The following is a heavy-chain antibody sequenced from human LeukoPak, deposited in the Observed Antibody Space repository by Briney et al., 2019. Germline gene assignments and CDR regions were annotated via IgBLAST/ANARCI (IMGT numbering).Heavy chain of an antibody. CDR2: ISGSGDTT. D-gene: IGHD3-22*01. V-gene: IGHV3-23*01. Sequence: GGSLRLSCAASGFTFSSYAMSWVRQAPGKGLEWVSSISGSGDTTYYADSVKGRFIISRDNSKNTLFLQLSSLRAEDTAIYYCAKDPRITMIVVVTHFDYWGQGTLVTVSS. CDR3: AKDPRITMIVVVTHFDY. J-gene: IGHJ4*02. CDR1: GFTFSSYA.